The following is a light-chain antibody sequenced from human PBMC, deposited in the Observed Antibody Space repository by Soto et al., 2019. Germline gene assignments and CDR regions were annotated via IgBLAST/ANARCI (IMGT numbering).Light chain of an antibody. J-gene: IGLJ3*02. CDR2: EVS. V-gene: IGLV2-14*01. CDR3: SSYTSSSNPV. CDR1: SSDVGGYNY. Sequence: QSALTQPASVSGSPGQSITISCPGTSSDVGGYNYVSWYQQHPGKAPKLMIYEVSNRPSGVSNRFSGSKSGNTASLTISGLQAEDEADYYCSSYTSSSNPVFGGGTKVTVL.